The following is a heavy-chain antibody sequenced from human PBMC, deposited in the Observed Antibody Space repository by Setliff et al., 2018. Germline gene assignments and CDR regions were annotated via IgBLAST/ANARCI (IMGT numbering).Heavy chain of an antibody. CDR1: GFTFSDYS. J-gene: IGHJ4*02. CDR2: ISSSSSTI. V-gene: IGHV3-48*01. D-gene: IGHD3-22*01. CDR3: ARLALTGYDSSGYYYALDYYFDY. Sequence: GGSLRLSCAASGFTFSDYSMNWVRQAPGKGLEWVSDISSSSSTIYYADSVKGRFTISRDNAQNSLYLQMNSLRAEDTAVYYCARLALTGYDSSGYYYALDYYFDYWGQGTLVTVSS.